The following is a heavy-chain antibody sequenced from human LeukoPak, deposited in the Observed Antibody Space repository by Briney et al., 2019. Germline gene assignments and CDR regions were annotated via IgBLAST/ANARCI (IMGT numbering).Heavy chain of an antibody. CDR1: GFTLGSSG. J-gene: IGHJ5*02. Sequence: AGGSLRLSCAASGFTLGSSGMHWVRQAPGKGLEWVAVIWYDGSNTYYADSVKGRFTISRDNSKNTLYLQMNSLRAEDTAVYYCARERGGLLAVADIDRAYNWFDPWGQGTLVTVSS. V-gene: IGHV3-33*01. CDR2: IWYDGSNT. D-gene: IGHD6-13*01. CDR3: ARERGGLLAVADIDRAYNWFDP.